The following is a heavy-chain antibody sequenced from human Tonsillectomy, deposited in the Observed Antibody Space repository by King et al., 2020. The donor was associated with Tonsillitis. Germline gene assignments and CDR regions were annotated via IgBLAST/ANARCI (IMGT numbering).Heavy chain of an antibody. CDR3: ATFLRGYSGYEDSTFDL. CDR1: GFPFDDYT. J-gene: IGHJ3*01. CDR2: ISWDGGRT. Sequence: VQLVESGGVVVQPGGSLRVSCAASGFPFDDYTMHWVRQAPGKGLEWVSLISWDGGRTYYVDSVKGRFTISRDNSKNSLYLQMNSLRTEDTALYYCATFLRGYSGYEDSTFDLWGQGTMVTVSS. V-gene: IGHV3-43*01. D-gene: IGHD5-12*01.